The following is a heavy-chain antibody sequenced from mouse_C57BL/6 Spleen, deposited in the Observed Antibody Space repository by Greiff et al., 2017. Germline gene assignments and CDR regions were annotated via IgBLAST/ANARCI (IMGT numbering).Heavy chain of an antibody. D-gene: IGHD1-1*01. V-gene: IGHV5-16*01. CDR1: GFTFSDYY. CDR2: INYDGSRT. J-gene: IGHJ1*03. Sequence: EVKLMESEGGLVQPGSSMKLSCTASGFTFSDYYMAWVRQVPEKGLEWVANINYDGSRTYYLDFLKSRFIISRDNAKNILYLQMSSLKSEDTATYYCAREGNYYGSSGCFDGWGTGTTVTVSS. CDR3: AREGNYYGSSGCFDG.